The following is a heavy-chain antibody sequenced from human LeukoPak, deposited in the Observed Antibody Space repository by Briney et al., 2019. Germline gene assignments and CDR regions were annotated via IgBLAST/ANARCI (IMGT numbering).Heavy chain of an antibody. CDR1: GFTFSSYS. CDR2: ISSSSSTI. D-gene: IGHD3-3*01. CDR3: ARGSIFGVVRYYYDY. J-gene: IGHJ4*02. V-gene: IGHV3-48*02. Sequence: GGSLRLSCAASGFTFSSYSMNWVRQAPGKGLEWVSYISSSSSTIYYADSVKGRFTISRDNAKNSLYLQMNSLRDEDTAVYYCARGSIFGVVRYYYDYWGQGTLVTVSS.